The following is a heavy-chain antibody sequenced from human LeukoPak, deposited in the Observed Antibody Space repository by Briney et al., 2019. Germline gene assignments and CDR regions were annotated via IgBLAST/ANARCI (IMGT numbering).Heavy chain of an antibody. D-gene: IGHD4-11*01. V-gene: IGHV1-2*02. Sequence: ASVKVSCKASGYTFTGHYIHWVRQAPGRGLEWVGWVNPKSGGTNYAQKFLDRVTMTTDMSISTAYMELIRLRSRDTAVYFCARGSSKYVFGYYMDVWGKGTSIIVSS. CDR3: ARGSSKYVFGYYMDV. J-gene: IGHJ6*03. CDR1: GYTFTGHY. CDR2: VNPKSGGT.